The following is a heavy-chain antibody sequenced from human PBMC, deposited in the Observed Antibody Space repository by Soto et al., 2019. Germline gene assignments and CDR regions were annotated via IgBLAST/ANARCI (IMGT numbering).Heavy chain of an antibody. D-gene: IGHD6-13*01. CDR1: GFTFSSYA. V-gene: IGHV3-23*01. J-gene: IGHJ6*02. CDR3: AKSTAAGTRYYYYYGMDV. CDR2: ISGSGDST. Sequence: GGSLRLSCAASGFTFSSYAMTWVRQAPGKGLEWVSGISGSGDSTYYADSVKGRFTISRDNSKNTLYLQMNSLRAEDTAVYYCAKSTAAGTRYYYYYGMDVWGQGTTVTVS.